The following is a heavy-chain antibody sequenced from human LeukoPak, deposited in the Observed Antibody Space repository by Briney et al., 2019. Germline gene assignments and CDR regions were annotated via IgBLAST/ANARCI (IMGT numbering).Heavy chain of an antibody. Sequence: PSETLSLTCTVSGGSISSSSYYWGWIRQPPGKGLEWIGSIYYSGSTYYNPSLKSRVTISVDTSKNQFSLKLSSVTAADTAVYYCARVNCSSTSCYAVDYWGQGTLVTVSS. D-gene: IGHD2-2*01. CDR1: GGSISSSSYY. CDR3: ARVNCSSTSCYAVDY. J-gene: IGHJ4*02. V-gene: IGHV4-39*07. CDR2: IYYSGST.